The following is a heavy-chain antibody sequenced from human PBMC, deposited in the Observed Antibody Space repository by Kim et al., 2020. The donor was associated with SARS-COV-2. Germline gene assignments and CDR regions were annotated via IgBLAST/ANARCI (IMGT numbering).Heavy chain of an antibody. CDR2: ISSSSSYT. J-gene: IGHJ6*02. V-gene: IGHV3-11*03. CDR3: ARSFALHYGMDV. Sequence: GGSLRLSCAASGFTFSDYYMTWIRQAPGKGLEWVSYISSSSSYTDYADSVKGRFTISRDNAKNSLYLQMNSLRAEDTAVYFCARSFALHYGMDVWGQGTTVTISS. CDR1: GFTFSDYY.